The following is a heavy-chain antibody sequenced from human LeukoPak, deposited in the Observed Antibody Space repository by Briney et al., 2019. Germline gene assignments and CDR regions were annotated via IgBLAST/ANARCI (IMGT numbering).Heavy chain of an antibody. CDR2: IYYSGNT. V-gene: IGHV4-59*08. J-gene: IGHJ6*02. Sequence: SETLSLTCTVSGGSISSYYWSWIRQPPGKGLEWIGYIYYSGNTNLNPSLMSRVTISVDTSKNQFSLKLSSVTAADTAVYYCARQSRGAAAGMDVWGQGTTVTVSS. CDR3: ARQSRGAAAGMDV. D-gene: IGHD6-13*01. CDR1: GGSISSYY.